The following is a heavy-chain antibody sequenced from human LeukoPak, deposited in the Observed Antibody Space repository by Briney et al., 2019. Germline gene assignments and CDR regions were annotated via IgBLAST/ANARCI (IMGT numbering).Heavy chain of an antibody. CDR3: ARQTTVATDF. V-gene: IGHV3-33*08. CDR1: GFTVSSNY. Sequence: GGSLRLSCAASGFTVSSNYMSWVRQAPGKGLEWVTLIYYDGTNRYYADSVKGRFTVSRDNSNNTVYLQMNSLRVEDTAVYYCARQTTVATDFWGQGTLVTVSS. D-gene: IGHD4-23*01. CDR2: IYYDGTNR. J-gene: IGHJ4*02.